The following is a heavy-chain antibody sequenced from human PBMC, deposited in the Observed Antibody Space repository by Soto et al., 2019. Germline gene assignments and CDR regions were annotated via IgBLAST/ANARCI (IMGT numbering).Heavy chain of an antibody. CDR2: MNPNSGNT. J-gene: IGHJ6*02. V-gene: IGHV1-8*01. Sequence: GQGLEWMGWMNPNSGNTGYAQKFQGRVTMTRNTSISTAYMELSSLRSEDTAVYYCERLDIVVVPAARGGYYYGMDVWGQGTTVTVSS. D-gene: IGHD2-2*03. CDR3: ERLDIVVVPAARGGYYYGMDV.